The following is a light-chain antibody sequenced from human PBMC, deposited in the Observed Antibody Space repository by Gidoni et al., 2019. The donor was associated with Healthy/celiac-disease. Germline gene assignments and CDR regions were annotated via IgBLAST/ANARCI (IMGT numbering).Light chain of an antibody. CDR1: QSVSSN. CDR2: GAS. V-gene: IGKV3-15*01. CDR3: QQYNNWPPTWT. Sequence: EIVMTQSPATLSVSPGERATLSCRASQSVSSNLAWYQQKPGQAPRPLIYGASTRATGIPARFSGSGSGTEFTLTISSLQSEDFAVDYCQQYNNWPPTWTFGQGTKVEIK. J-gene: IGKJ1*01.